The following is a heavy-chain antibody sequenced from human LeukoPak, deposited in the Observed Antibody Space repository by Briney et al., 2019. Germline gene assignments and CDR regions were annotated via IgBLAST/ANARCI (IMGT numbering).Heavy chain of an antibody. Sequence: PSETLSLTCTVSGGSISSYYWSWIRQPPGKGLEWIGYIYYSGSTNYNPSLKSRVTISVDTSKNQFSLKLSSVTAADTAVYYCARHITMVRAKGDHGMDVWGQGTTVTVSS. J-gene: IGHJ6*02. V-gene: IGHV4-59*08. CDR1: GGSISSYY. CDR3: ARHITMVRAKGDHGMDV. D-gene: IGHD3-10*01. CDR2: IYYSGST.